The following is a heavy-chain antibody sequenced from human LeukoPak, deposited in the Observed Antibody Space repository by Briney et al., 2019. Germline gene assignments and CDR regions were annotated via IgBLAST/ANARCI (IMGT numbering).Heavy chain of an antibody. V-gene: IGHV3-30*03. CDR3: ARDYQSVGWNDRENY. D-gene: IGHD1-1*01. CDR2: ISYDGSNK. CDR1: GFTFSSYG. Sequence: GRSLRLSCAASGFTFSSYGMHWVRQAPGKGLEWVAVISYDGSNKYYADSVKGRFTISRDNSKNTLYLQMNSLRAEDTAVYYCARDYQSVGWNDRENYWGQGTLVTVSS. J-gene: IGHJ4*02.